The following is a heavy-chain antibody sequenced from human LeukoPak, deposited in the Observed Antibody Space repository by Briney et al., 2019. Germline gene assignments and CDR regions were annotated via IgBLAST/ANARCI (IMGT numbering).Heavy chain of an antibody. V-gene: IGHV4-39*01. CDR3: ARTDGYCYMDV. J-gene: IGHJ6*03. Sequence: PSQTLSLSCAVSGGSISSSSYYWGCIRQPPGKGLEWIGSIYYSGSTYYNPSLKSRVTISVDTSKNQFSLKLSSVTAADTAVCYCARTDGYCYMDVWGKGTTVTISS. CDR2: IYYSGST. D-gene: IGHD2-21*02. CDR1: GGSISSSSYY.